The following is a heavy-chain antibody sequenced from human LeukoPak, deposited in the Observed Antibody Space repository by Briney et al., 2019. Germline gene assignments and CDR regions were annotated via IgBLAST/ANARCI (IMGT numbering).Heavy chain of an antibody. CDR2: IYYSGST. V-gene: IGHV4-31*03. Sequence: SQTLSLTCTVSGGSITSGGYYWSWIRQLPGKGLEWIGYIYYSGSTYYNPSLKSRVTISIDTSKNQFSLKLSSVTAADTAVYYCARERVRGTITYAGFDPWGQGTLVTVSS. D-gene: IGHD3-10*01. CDR3: ARERVRGTITYAGFDP. J-gene: IGHJ5*02. CDR1: GGSITSGGYY.